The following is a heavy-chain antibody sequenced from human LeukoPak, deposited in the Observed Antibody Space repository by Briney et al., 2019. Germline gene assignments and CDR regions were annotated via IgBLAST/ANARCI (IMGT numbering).Heavy chain of an antibody. J-gene: IGHJ4*02. CDR2: IYPADSDT. CDR3: VRKGASTWYLDF. Sequence: GGSLKISCQGSGYPFTTYWIAWVRQMPGKGLEWMGVIYPADSDTRYSPSFQGQVTISADKSISTAYLQWSSLQASDTAIYYCVRKGASTWYLDFWGQGTLVTVSS. CDR1: GYPFTTYW. D-gene: IGHD2-2*01. V-gene: IGHV5-51*01.